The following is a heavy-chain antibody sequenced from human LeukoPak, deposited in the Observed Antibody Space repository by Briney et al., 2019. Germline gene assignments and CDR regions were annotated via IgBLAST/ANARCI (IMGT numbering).Heavy chain of an antibody. CDR2: IIPIFGTA. CDR1: GGTFSSYA. CDR3: ARSRLAGYYDSSGYVSGAFDI. V-gene: IGHV1-69*13. J-gene: IGHJ3*02. D-gene: IGHD3-22*01. Sequence: SVKVSCKASGGTFSSYAISWVRQAPGQGLEWMGGIIPIFGTANCAQKFQGRVTITADESTSTAYMELSSLRSEDTAVYYCARSRLAGYYDSSGYVSGAFDIWGQGTMVTVSS.